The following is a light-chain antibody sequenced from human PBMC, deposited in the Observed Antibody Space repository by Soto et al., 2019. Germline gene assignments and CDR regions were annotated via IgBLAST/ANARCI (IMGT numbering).Light chain of an antibody. CDR1: QSVSSSY. V-gene: IGKV3-20*01. J-gene: IGKJ4*01. CDR3: QQYGSSLEAF. Sequence: EIVLTQSPGTLSLSPGERATLSCRASQSVSSSYLAWYQQKPGQAPRLLIYGASSRATGIPDRFSGSGSGTDFTLTISRLEPEDFAVYYCQQYGSSLEAFFGGGTKVEIK. CDR2: GAS.